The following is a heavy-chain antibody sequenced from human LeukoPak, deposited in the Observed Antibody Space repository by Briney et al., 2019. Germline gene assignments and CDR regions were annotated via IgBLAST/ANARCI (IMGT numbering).Heavy chain of an antibody. D-gene: IGHD4-17*01. V-gene: IGHV4-59*01. CDR2: IYYSGST. J-gene: IGHJ3*02. CDR1: GGSISSYY. CDR3: ARETTVTTSDAFDI. Sequence: SETLSLTCTVSGGSISSYYWSWIRQPPGKGLEWIGYIYYSGSTNYNPSLKSRVTISVDTSKNHFSLKLSSVTAADTAVYYCARETTVTTSDAFDIWGQGTMVTVSP.